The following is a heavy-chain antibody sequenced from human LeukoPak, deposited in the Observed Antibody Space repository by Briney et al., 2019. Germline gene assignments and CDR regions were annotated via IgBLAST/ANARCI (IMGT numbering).Heavy chain of an antibody. D-gene: IGHD4-17*01. CDR1: GGSFSGYY. V-gene: IGHV4-34*01. Sequence: SETLSLTCAVYGGSFSGYYWSWIRQPPGKGLEWIGEINHSGSTNYNPSLKSRVTISVDTSKNQFSLKLNSVTAADTAVYYCARFISTVTTYYYFDYWGQGTLVTVSS. J-gene: IGHJ4*02. CDR2: INHSGST. CDR3: ARFISTVTTYYYFDY.